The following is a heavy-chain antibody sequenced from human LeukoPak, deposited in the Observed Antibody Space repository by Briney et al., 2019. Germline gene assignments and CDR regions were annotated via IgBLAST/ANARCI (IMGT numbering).Heavy chain of an antibody. CDR3: AKAYSGWYLDY. CDR1: GFTFSTYG. Sequence: GGSLRLSCAASGFTFSTYGMYWVRQAPGKGLEWVAFIRYDGNNKYYADSVKGRFTISRDNSKNTLYLQMNSLRAEDTAVYYCAKAYSGWYLDYWGQGTLVTVSS. CDR2: IRYDGNNK. V-gene: IGHV3-30*02. D-gene: IGHD6-19*01. J-gene: IGHJ4*02.